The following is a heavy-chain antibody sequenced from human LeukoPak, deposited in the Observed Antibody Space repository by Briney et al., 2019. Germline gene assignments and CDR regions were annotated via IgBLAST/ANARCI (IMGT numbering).Heavy chain of an antibody. CDR1: GGSISSSSYY. Sequence: PSETLSLTCTVSGGSISSSSYYWGWIRQPPGKGLEWIGSIYYSGSTYYNPSLKSRVTISVDTSKNQFSLKLSSVTAADTAVYYCARHTIAVLLDYRGQGTLVTVSS. CDR3: ARHTIAVLLDY. D-gene: IGHD6-19*01. J-gene: IGHJ4*02. CDR2: IYYSGST. V-gene: IGHV4-39*01.